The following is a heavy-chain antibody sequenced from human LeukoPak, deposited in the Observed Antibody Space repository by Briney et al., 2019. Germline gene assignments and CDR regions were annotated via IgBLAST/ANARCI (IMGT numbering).Heavy chain of an antibody. CDR2: IIPIFGIA. V-gene: IGHV1-69*04. Sequence: ASVKVSCKASGGTFSSYAISWVRQAPGQGLEWMGRIIPIFGIANYAQKFQGRVTITADKSTSTAYMELSSLRSEDTAVYYCARDRQYRSSTSCYNRFYGMDVWGKGTTVTVSS. J-gene: IGHJ6*04. CDR1: GGTFSSYA. CDR3: ARDRQYRSSTSCYNRFYGMDV. D-gene: IGHD2-2*01.